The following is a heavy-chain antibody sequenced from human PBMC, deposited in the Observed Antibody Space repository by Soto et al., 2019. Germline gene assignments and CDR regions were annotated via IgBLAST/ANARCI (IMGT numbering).Heavy chain of an antibody. J-gene: IGHJ4*02. CDR3: ASGGGGGNY. CDR1: GGSVTNDNW. Sequence: QVQLQESGPGLVKPSGTLSLTCAVSGGSVTNDNWWSWVRQPPGKGLEWIGEIYHSGSTNYNPSLKSRVTISIDNPNNQFSLKLNSVTAAHTAGYYCASGGGGGNYWGQGTLVTGSS. CDR2: IYHSGST. V-gene: IGHV4-4*02. D-gene: IGHD3-16*01.